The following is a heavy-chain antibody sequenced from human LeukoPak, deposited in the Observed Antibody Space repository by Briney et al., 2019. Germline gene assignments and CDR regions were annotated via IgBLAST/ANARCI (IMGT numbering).Heavy chain of an antibody. CDR1: GFTFDDYG. Sequence: GGSLRLSCAASGFTFDDYGMSWVRQAPGKGLEWVGRIRSRADGGTAEYATAVEGRFTISRDDSTNTLYLHMSNVKTEDTAVYYCAKHIYGVVSIQQWGQGTLVTVSS. CDR3: AKHIYGVVSIQQ. CDR2: IRSRADGGTA. D-gene: IGHD3-3*01. J-gene: IGHJ1*01. V-gene: IGHV3-15*01.